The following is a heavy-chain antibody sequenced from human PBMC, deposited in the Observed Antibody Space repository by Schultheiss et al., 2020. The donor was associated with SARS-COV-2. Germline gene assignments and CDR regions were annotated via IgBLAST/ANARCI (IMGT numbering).Heavy chain of an antibody. CDR2: IWYDGSNK. J-gene: IGHJ6*02. V-gene: IGHV3-30*04. CDR3: AKPNNWNHYGMDV. CDR1: GFTFSSYA. Sequence: GGSLRLSCAASGFTFSSYAMHWVRQAPGKGLEWVAVIWYDGSNKYYADSVKGRFTISRDNSKNTLYLQMNSLRAEDTAVYYCAKPNNWNHYGMDVWGQGTTVTVSS. D-gene: IGHD1-1*01.